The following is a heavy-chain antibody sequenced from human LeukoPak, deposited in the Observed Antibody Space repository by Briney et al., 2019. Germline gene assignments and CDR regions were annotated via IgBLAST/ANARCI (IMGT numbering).Heavy chain of an antibody. CDR1: GYTFTSYD. CDR3: TRGRRIVVVTARDYYFDY. V-gene: IGHV1-8*01. D-gene: IGHD2-21*02. Sequence: ASVKVSCKASGYTFTSYDISWVRQATGQGLEWMGWMNPNSANIGYAQKFQGRVTMTRNTSISTAYMELSSLRSEDTAVYYCTRGRRIVVVTARDYYFDYWGQGTLVTVSS. CDR2: MNPNSANI. J-gene: IGHJ4*02.